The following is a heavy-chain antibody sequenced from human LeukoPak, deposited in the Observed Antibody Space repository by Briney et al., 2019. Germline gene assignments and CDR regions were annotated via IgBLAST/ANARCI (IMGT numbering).Heavy chain of an antibody. CDR1: GGSISSGSYY. CDR3: ARWTTVVTPWAFDI. V-gene: IGHV4-39*07. J-gene: IGHJ3*02. Sequence: SETLSLTCTVSGGSISSGSYYWGWLRQPPGKGLEWIGSIYYSGSTSYYNPSLKSRVTILIDTSKDQFSLKVGSVTAADTAVYYCARWTTVVTPWAFDIWGQGTMVTVSS. CDR2: IYYSGSTS. D-gene: IGHD4-23*01.